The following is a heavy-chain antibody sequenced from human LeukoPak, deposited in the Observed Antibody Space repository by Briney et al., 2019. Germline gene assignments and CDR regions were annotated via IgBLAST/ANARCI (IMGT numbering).Heavy chain of an antibody. CDR1: GFTFSSYA. V-gene: IGHV3-23*01. CDR3: AKENGAPAGFGYFDF. CDR2: ISGSGGST. Sequence: GGSLRLSCAASGFTFSSYAMSWVRQAPGKGLEWVSAISGSGGSTYYADSVKGRFTISRDNSKNTLFLQMNSLRAEDTAVYYCAKENGAPAGFGYFDFWAQGTLVTVSA. D-gene: IGHD6-13*01. J-gene: IGHJ4*02.